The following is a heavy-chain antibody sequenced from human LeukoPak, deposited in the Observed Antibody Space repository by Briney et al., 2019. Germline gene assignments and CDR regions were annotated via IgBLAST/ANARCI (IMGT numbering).Heavy chain of an antibody. V-gene: IGHV3-7*01. J-gene: IGHJ4*02. CDR2: IKQDGSEK. CDR1: GFTFSSYW. CDR3: ARDRRYYEYFDA. Sequence: GGSLRLSCAASGFTFSSYWMSWVRQAPGKGLEWVANIKQDGSEKYHVDSVKGRFTISRDNAKNSLYLQMKSLRVEDTAVYFCARDRRYYEYFDAWGQGALVTVSS. D-gene: IGHD3-10*01.